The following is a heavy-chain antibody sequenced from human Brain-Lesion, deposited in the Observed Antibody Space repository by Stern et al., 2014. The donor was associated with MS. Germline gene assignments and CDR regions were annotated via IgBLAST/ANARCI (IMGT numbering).Heavy chain of an antibody. V-gene: IGHV4-39*01. D-gene: IGHD5-18*01. CDR2: VYYSGNT. Sequence: QVQLVQSGPGLVKPSDTLSLTCSVSGDSLSSSTFYWGWIRQPPGKGPEWIGSVYYSGNTYYPPSLKSRATIPVDTSKTQFSLRLTSVTAADTAVYYCARHQLGYGYAYLRYWGQGTLVTVSS. CDR1: GDSLSSSTFY. CDR3: ARHQLGYGYAYLRY. J-gene: IGHJ4*02.